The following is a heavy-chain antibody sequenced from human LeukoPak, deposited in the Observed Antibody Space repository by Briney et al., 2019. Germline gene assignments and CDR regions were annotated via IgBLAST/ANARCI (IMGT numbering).Heavy chain of an antibody. CDR2: IYYSGST. D-gene: IGHD5-12*01. Sequence: SETLSLTCTVSGGSISSYYWSWIRQPPGKGLEWIGYIYYSGSTNYNPSLKSRVTISVDTSKNQFSLKLSSVTAADTAVYYCARGGSLGMDVWGRGTTVTVSS. V-gene: IGHV4-59*01. CDR1: GGSISSYY. J-gene: IGHJ6*02. CDR3: ARGGSLGMDV.